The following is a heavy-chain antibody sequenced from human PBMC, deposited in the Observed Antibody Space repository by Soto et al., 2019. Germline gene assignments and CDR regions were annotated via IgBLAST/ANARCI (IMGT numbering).Heavy chain of an antibody. CDR1: GYTFTSYG. V-gene: IGHV1-18*01. J-gene: IGHJ6*03. D-gene: IGHD6-13*01. Sequence: ASVKVSCKASGYTFTSYGISWVRQAPGQGLEWMGWISAYNGNTNYAQKLQGRVTMTTDTSTSTAYMELRSLRSEDTAVYYCARGVAAGGYYYYYYMDVWGKGTTVTVSS. CDR2: ISAYNGNT. CDR3: ARGVAAGGYYYYYYMDV.